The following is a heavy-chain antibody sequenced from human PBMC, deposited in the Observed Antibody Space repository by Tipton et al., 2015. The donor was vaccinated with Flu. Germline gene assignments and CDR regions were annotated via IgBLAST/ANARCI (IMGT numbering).Heavy chain of an antibody. Sequence: QLVQSGGELRKPGASVTVSCKASGYTFSSFYINWVRQAPGQGLEWLGWINPNNGEAGFAQRFQGRVSMTTDTSTTTVYMELRSLRSDDTAMYFCAVVSPYGDWGQGTLVIVSS. V-gene: IGHV1-18*01. J-gene: IGHJ1*01. CDR2: INPNNGEA. CDR3: AVVSPYGD. CDR1: GYTFSSFY. D-gene: IGHD3-10*01.